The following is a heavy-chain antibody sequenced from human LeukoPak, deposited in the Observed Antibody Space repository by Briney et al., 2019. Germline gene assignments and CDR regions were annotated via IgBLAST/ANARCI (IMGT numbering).Heavy chain of an antibody. D-gene: IGHD6-13*01. V-gene: IGHV1-2*02. CDR1: GYTFTGYY. CDR3: ARVNQYSSSWKPFDY. Sequence: ASVKVSCKASGYTFTGYYMHWVRQAPGQGLEWMGWINPNSGGTNYAQKFQGRVTMTRDTSISTAYMELSRLRSDDTAVYSCARVNQYSSSWKPFDYWGQGTLVTVSS. CDR2: INPNSGGT. J-gene: IGHJ4*02.